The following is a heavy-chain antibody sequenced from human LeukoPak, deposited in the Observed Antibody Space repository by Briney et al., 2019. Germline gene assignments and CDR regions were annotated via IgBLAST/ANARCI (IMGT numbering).Heavy chain of an antibody. Sequence: PSETLSLTCTVSGGSISSNSYYWGWIRQPPGKGLEWIGTFYYSGSTYYNPSLKSRLTMSVDTSKNQFSLKLSSVTAADTAVYYCARGDKFFDWLLSFDYWGQGTLVTVSS. V-gene: IGHV4-39*07. CDR3: ARGDKFFDWLLSFDY. J-gene: IGHJ4*02. CDR2: FYYSGST. D-gene: IGHD3/OR15-3a*01. CDR1: GGSISSNSYY.